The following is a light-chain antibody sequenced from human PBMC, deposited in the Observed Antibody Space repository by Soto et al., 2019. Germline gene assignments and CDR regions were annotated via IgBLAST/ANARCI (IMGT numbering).Light chain of an antibody. CDR2: ENN. Sequence: QSVLTQPPSVSEAPGQRGTISCTGSSSNIGAGYEAHWYQQVPGTAPKLLIYENNNRPSGVPDRFSGSKSGTSASLAITGLQAEDEAEYYCQSYDRSLSGYVFGTGTKLTVL. V-gene: IGLV1-40*01. J-gene: IGLJ1*01. CDR1: SSNIGAGYE. CDR3: QSYDRSLSGYV.